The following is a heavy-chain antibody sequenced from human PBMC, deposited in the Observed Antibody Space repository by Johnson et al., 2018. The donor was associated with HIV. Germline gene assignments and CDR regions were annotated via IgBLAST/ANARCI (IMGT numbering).Heavy chain of an antibody. V-gene: IGHV3-53*01. J-gene: IGHJ3*01. CDR1: GFTVSSNY. Sequence: VQLVESGGGLIQPGGSLRLSCAASGFTVSSNYMSWVRQAPGKGLAWVSVIYSGGSAYYADSVKGRFTISRDNSKTTLYLQMSSLRAEDTAVYYCAKSPGKDNGGNSGGIDFWGQGTRVTVSS. CDR3: AKSPGKDNGGNSGGIDF. D-gene: IGHD4-23*01. CDR2: IYSGGSA.